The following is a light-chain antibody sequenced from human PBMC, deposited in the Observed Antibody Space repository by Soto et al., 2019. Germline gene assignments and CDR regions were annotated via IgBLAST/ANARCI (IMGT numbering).Light chain of an antibody. CDR2: EVT. J-gene: IGLJ1*01. CDR1: SSDGDDYKD. Sequence: QSALTQPASVSGSPGQSITISCTGISSDGDDYKDVSWYQQHPGKAPKLMIYEVTYRPSGVSNRFSGSKSGNTASLTISGLQAEDEADYYCCSYTSTSTVFGTGTKLTLL. CDR3: CSYTSTSTV. V-gene: IGLV2-14*01.